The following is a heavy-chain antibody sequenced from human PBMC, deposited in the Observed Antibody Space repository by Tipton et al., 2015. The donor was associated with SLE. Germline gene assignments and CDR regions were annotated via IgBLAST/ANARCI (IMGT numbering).Heavy chain of an antibody. CDR2: IKPGEVT. CDR3: ARPYDSGWHVAHDI. D-gene: IGHD6-19*01. V-gene: IGHV4-34*01. CDR1: GGSLSDYF. Sequence: LRLSCAVYGGSLSDYFWSWIRQPPGKGLEWIGEIKPGEVTNYNPSLKSRVTISRDTSKNQLSLKLTSVTAADTAVYYCARPYDSGWHVAHDIWGQGRMVTVSS. J-gene: IGHJ3*02.